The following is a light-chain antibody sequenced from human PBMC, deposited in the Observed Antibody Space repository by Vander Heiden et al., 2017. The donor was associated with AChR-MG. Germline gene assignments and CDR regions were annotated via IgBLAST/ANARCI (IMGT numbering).Light chain of an antibody. V-gene: IGLV2-14*03. CDR1: SSDVGGYKH. Sequence: ALTQPASVSGSPGQSLTISCTGTSSDVGGYKHVSWYQQHPGNAPNLMIYGVRNRPTVVSTRFSGSESANTASLTISGLQAEDEADYYCSSYTSSSYLFGGGTKLTVL. CDR3: SSYTSSSYL. J-gene: IGLJ2*01. CDR2: GVR.